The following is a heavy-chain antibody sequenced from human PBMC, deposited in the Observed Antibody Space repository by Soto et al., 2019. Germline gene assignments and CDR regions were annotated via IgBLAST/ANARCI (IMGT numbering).Heavy chain of an antibody. CDR1: GASISSGGYY. D-gene: IGHD1-26*01. Sequence: SETLSLTCTVSGASISSGGYYWSWIRQDPGKSLEWLGYIYDNGTTYYNPSLKSRVSISRHKSKNQFSLKMTSLTAADTAVYYCASGQVGATAWFDPWGQGTKVTVSS. V-gene: IGHV4-31*03. J-gene: IGHJ5*02. CDR3: ASGQVGATAWFDP. CDR2: IYDNGTT.